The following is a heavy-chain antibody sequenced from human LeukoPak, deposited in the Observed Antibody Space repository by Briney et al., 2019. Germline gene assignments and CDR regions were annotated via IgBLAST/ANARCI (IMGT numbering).Heavy chain of an antibody. Sequence: PSETLSLTCTVYGGSFSGFYWSWIRQPPGKGLEWIGEINPSGSTDYNPSLKSRVTISVDTSKNQFSLKLSSVTAADTAVYYCARETKMTGYSSSWLPFDYWGQGTLVTVSS. J-gene: IGHJ4*02. CDR3: ARETKMTGYSSSWLPFDY. CDR2: INPSGST. V-gene: IGHV4-34*01. D-gene: IGHD6-13*01. CDR1: GGSFSGFY.